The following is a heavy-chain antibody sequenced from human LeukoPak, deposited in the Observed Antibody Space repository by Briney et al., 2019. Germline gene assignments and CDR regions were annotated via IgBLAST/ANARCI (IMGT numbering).Heavy chain of an antibody. V-gene: IGHV5-51*01. CDR2: INPGDSDT. D-gene: IGHD5-24*01. CDR3: ASSGDGYNPADY. J-gene: IGHJ4*02. CDR1: GYSFTSYW. Sequence: GESLKISCKGSGYSFTSYWISWVRQMPGKGLEWMGIINPGDSDTRYSPSLQGPVPISADKSISTAYLQWSSLKASDTAMYYCASSGDGYNPADYWGQGTLVTVSS.